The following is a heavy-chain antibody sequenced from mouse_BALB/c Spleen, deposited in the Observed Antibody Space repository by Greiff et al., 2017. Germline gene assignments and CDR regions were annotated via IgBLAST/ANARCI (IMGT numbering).Heavy chain of an antibody. CDR3: AILDY. CDR2: ISYSGST. J-gene: IGHJ4*01. Sequence: EVKLLESGPGLMKPSQSLSLTCTVTGYSITSDYAWNWIRQFPGNKLEWMGYISYSGSTSYNPSLKSRISITRDTSKNQFFLQLNSVTTEDTATYYCAILDYWGQGTSVTVSS. CDR1: GYSITSDYA. V-gene: IGHV3-2*02.